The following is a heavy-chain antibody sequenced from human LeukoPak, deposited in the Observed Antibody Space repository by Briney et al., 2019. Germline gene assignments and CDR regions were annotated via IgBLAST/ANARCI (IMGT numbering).Heavy chain of an antibody. D-gene: IGHD5-12*01. Sequence: PGGSLRLSCAASGFTFSSYSMNWVRQAPGKGLEWVSYISSSSSTIYYADSVKGRFTISRDNAKNSLYLQMNSLRPEDTAVYYCARYSGYDGVDYWGQGTLATVSS. CDR3: ARYSGYDGVDY. J-gene: IGHJ4*02. V-gene: IGHV3-48*01. CDR2: ISSSSSTI. CDR1: GFTFSSYS.